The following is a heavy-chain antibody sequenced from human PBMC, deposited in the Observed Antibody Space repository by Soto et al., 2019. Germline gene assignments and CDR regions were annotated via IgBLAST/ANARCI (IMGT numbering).Heavy chain of an antibody. CDR3: AREGGSGSYRYYGMDV. D-gene: IGHD3-10*01. Sequence: QVQLVQSGAEVKKPGSSVKVSCKASGGTFSSYAISWVRQAPGQGLEWMGGIIHIFGTANYAQKFQGRVTITADESTSTAYMELSSLRSEDTAVYYWAREGGSGSYRYYGMDVWGQGTTVTVSS. J-gene: IGHJ6*02. CDR2: IIHIFGTA. CDR1: GGTFSSYA. V-gene: IGHV1-69*12.